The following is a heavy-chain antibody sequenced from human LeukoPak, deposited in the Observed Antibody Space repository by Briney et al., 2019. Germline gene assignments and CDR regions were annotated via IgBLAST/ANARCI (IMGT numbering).Heavy chain of an antibody. CDR3: ARDNIAAAGSYYYMDV. D-gene: IGHD6-13*01. V-gene: IGHV4-4*07. J-gene: IGHJ6*03. Sequence: SETLSLTCAVYGGSFSGYYWSWIRQPAGKGLEWIGRIYTSGSTNYNPSLKSRVTMSVDTSKNQFSLKLSSVTAADTAVYYCARDNIAAAGSYYYMDVWGKGTTVTISS. CDR1: GGSFSGYY. CDR2: IYTSGST.